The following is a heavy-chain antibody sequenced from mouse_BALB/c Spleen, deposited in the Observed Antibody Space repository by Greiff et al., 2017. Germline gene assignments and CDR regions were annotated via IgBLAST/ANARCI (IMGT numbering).Heavy chain of an antibody. CDR1: GFTFSSYT. CDR2: ISNGGGST. J-gene: IGHJ4*01. CDR3: ARRGYVLYAMDY. D-gene: IGHD2-2*01. V-gene: IGHV5-12-2*01. Sequence: DVMLVESGGGLVQPGGSLKLSCAASGFTFSSYTMSWVRQTPEKRLEWVAYISNGGGSTYYPDTVKGRFTISRDNAKNTLYLQMSSLKSEDTAMYYCARRGYVLYAMDYWGQGTSVTVSS.